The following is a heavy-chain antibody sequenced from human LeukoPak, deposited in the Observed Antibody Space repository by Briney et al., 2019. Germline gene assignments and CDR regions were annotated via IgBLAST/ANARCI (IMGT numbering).Heavy chain of an antibody. Sequence: PGGSLRLSCAASVFTFSSYSMNWVRQAPGKGLEWVSVIYSGGSTYYADSVKGRFTISRDNSKNTLYLQMNSLRAEDTAVYYCAGVRVTTTLIDYWGQGTLVTVSS. CDR3: AGVRVTTTLIDY. J-gene: IGHJ4*02. CDR1: VFTFSSYS. CDR2: IYSGGST. V-gene: IGHV3-53*01. D-gene: IGHD4-17*01.